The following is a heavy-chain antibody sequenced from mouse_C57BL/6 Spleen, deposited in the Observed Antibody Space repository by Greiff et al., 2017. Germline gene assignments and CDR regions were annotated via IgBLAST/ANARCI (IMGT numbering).Heavy chain of an antibody. CDR1: GFTFSSYA. CDR3: TRDGTTVVATRFAY. V-gene: IGHV5-9-1*02. CDR2: ISSGGDYI. Sequence: EVQRVESGEGLVKPGGSLKLSCAASGFTFSSYAMSWVRQTPETRLEWVAYISSGGDYIYYADTVKGRFTISRDNARNTLYLQLSSLKSEDTAMYYCTRDGTTVVATRFAYWGQGTLVTVSA. D-gene: IGHD1-1*01. J-gene: IGHJ3*01.